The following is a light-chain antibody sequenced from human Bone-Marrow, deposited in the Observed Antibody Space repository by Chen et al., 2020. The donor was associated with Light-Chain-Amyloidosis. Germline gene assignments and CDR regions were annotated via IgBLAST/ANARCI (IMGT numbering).Light chain of an antibody. V-gene: IGLV2-14*01. CDR3: SSYTSIGKVV. Sequence: QSVLTQPASVSGSPGQSITISCTGTTSDVGGYNYVSWYQQYPGKAPQLMISEVSDRPSGVSNRFSGSKSGNTAALTISGLQAEDEADYYCSSYTSIGKVVFGGGTTVTVL. CDR2: EVS. J-gene: IGLJ2*01. CDR1: TSDVGGYNY.